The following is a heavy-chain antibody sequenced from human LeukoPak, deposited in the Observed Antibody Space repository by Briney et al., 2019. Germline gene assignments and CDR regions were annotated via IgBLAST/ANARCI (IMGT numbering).Heavy chain of an antibody. D-gene: IGHD2-2*01. CDR1: GYTFTSYD. CDR3: ARVGVVPAADFDY. Sequence: ASVKVSCKASGYTFTSYDINWVRQATGQGLGWMGWMNPNSGNTGYAQKFQGRVTITRNTSISTAYTELSSLRSEDTAVYYCARVGVVPAADFDYWGQGTLVTVSS. V-gene: IGHV1-8*03. CDR2: MNPNSGNT. J-gene: IGHJ4*02.